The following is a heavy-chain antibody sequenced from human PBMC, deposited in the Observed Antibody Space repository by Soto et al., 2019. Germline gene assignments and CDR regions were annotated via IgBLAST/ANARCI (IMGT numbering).Heavy chain of an antibody. J-gene: IGHJ4*01. Sequence: SETLSLTCTVSGGSISNYYCSWIRQTPGKGLEYIGFIYNSGTTNYHPSLKSRVTISIDTSKSQFYLKLTSVTAADTAIYYCATRFYSSGXXFD. CDR1: GGSISNYY. V-gene: IGHV4-59*13. D-gene: IGHD3-10*01. CDR2: IYNSGTT. CDR3: ATRFYSSGXXFD.